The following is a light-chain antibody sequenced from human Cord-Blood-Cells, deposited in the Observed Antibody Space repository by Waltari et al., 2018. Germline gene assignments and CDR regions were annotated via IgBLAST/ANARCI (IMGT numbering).Light chain of an antibody. J-gene: IGLJ1*01. CDR3: SSYAGSNNYV. CDR1: SSDVRAYTY. Sequence: QSALTQPPSASGSPGQSVTLSRTGTSSDVRAYTYVSWYQQHPGKAPKLMIYEVSKRPSGVPDRFSGSKSGNTASLTVSGLQAEDEADYYCSSYAGSNNYVFGTGTKVTVL. V-gene: IGLV2-8*01. CDR2: EVS.